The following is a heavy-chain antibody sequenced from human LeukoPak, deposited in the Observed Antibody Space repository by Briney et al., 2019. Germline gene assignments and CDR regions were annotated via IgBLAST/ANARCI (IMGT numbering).Heavy chain of an antibody. V-gene: IGHV3-23*01. Sequence: GGSLRLSCAASGFIFSNYAMSWVRQAPGKGLQWVSAFSGSGGSTYYADSVKGRFTISRDNSRNTLYLQMNSLRAEDTAVYYCAKDLSRIRYYYGSGSYGPFDYWGQGTLVTVSS. CDR3: AKDLSRIRYYYGSGSYGPFDY. J-gene: IGHJ4*02. CDR2: FSGSGGST. D-gene: IGHD3-10*01. CDR1: GFIFSNYA.